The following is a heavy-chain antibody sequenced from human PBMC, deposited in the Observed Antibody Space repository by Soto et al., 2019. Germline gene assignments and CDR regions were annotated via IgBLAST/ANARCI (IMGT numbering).Heavy chain of an antibody. CDR3: ITYYYDSSGYEYFQH. Sequence: PGGSPRLSCAASGFTFCNAWMNWVRQAPGKGLEWVGRIKSRTDGGTTDYAAPVKGRFTISRDDSKNTLYLQMNSLKTEDTAVYYCITYYYDSSGYEYFQHWGQGTLVTVSS. CDR1: GFTFCNAW. D-gene: IGHD3-22*01. J-gene: IGHJ1*01. CDR2: IKSRTDGGTT. V-gene: IGHV3-15*07.